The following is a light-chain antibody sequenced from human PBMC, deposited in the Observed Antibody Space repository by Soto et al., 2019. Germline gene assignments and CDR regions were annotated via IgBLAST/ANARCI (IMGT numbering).Light chain of an antibody. CDR2: AAS. CDR3: QKTYGTPWT. Sequence: DIQMTQSPSSLSASVGDRVTTTCLESKRVSSYLNWYLQKLGKVLKILIYAASRLQSGVPSRVSGSGSGTDFTLTISSMQPEDFATYYCQKTYGTPWTFGQGTKVDIK. J-gene: IGKJ1*01. CDR1: KRVSSY. V-gene: IGKV1-39*01.